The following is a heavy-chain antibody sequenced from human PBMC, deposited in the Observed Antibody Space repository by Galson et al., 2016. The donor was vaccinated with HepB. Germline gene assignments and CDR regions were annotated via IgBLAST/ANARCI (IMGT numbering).Heavy chain of an antibody. CDR1: GGSISNYY. J-gene: IGHJ4*02. CDR2: TYYSGYT. D-gene: IGHD4-17*01. Sequence: SLTCTVSGGSISNYYWSWFRQPPGKGPEWIGQTYYSGYTNYSPSLKSRVTISLDSSQNQISLRVRSVTAADTAVYYCARALRGTTSFFEYWGQGTLVTVSS. V-gene: IGHV4-59*01. CDR3: ARALRGTTSFFEY.